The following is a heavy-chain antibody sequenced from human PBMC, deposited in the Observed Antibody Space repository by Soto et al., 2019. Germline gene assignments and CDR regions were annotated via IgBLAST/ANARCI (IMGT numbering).Heavy chain of an antibody. Sequence: QVQLVESGGGVVQPGRSLRLSCAASGFTFSSYGMHWVRQAPGKGLEWVAVISYDGSNKYYADSVKGRFTISRDNSKKTLYLQMNILRAEDTAVYYCAKDVLRFLEWLAFYGMDVWGQGTTVTVSS. CDR1: GFTFSSYG. CDR2: ISYDGSNK. D-gene: IGHD3-3*01. CDR3: AKDVLRFLEWLAFYGMDV. J-gene: IGHJ6*02. V-gene: IGHV3-30*18.